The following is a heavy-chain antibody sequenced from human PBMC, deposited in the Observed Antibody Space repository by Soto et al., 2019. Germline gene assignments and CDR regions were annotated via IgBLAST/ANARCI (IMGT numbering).Heavy chain of an antibody. CDR2: ISADNGDT. CDR3: AKTPVLLVFGAWLDP. D-gene: IGHD3-16*01. Sequence: GASVKVSCKASGYTFTNYGIGWVRQAPGEGLEWMGWISADNGDTNYAQKFQGRVTMTTDTSTSTAYMELRSLRSDDTAVYYCAKTPVLLVFGAWLDPWAREPWSPSPQ. J-gene: IGHJ5*02. V-gene: IGHV1-18*01. CDR1: GYTFTNYG.